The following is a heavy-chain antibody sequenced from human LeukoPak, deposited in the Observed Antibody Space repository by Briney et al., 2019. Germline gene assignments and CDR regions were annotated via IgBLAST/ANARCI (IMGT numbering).Heavy chain of an antibody. V-gene: IGHV3-48*03. J-gene: IGHJ5*02. Sequence: GGSLRLSCAASRFTFSSYEMNWVRQAPGKGLEWVSYISSSGSSIYYADSVKGRFTISRDNAKNSLYLQMNSLRAEDTAVYYCARARKSGGITMIRGVKDRGWFDPWGQGTLVTVSS. CDR1: RFTFSSYE. D-gene: IGHD3-10*01. CDR2: ISSSGSSI. CDR3: ARARKSGGITMIRGVKDRGWFDP.